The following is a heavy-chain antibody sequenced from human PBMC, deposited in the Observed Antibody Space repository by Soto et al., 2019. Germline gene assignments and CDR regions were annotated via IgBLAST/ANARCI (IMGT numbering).Heavy chain of an antibody. CDR1: GFTLSSYA. J-gene: IGHJ2*01. V-gene: IGHV3-23*01. CDR2: ITGSGVST. Sequence: GGSLRLSCAASGFTLSSYAMNWVRQAPGKGLEWVSGITGSGVSTYYADSVKGRLTISRDNSKNTLYLQMNSLRADDTALYYCAKVRGHWYFDLWGRGTLVTVSS. CDR3: AKVRGHWYFDL.